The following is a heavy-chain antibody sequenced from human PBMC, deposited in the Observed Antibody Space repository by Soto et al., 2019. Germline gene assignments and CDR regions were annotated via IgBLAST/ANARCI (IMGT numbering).Heavy chain of an antibody. CDR3: ARVSHDSSAYYPDAFDI. V-gene: IGHV3-48*01. CDR2: ISSSSTI. CDR1: GFTFSSYS. J-gene: IGHJ3*02. Sequence: PGGSLRLSCAASGFTFSSYSMNWVRQAPGKGLEWVSYISSSSTIYYADSVKGRFTISRDSAKNSLYLQMNSLRAEDTAVYYCARVSHDSSAYYPDAFDIWGQGTMVTVSS. D-gene: IGHD3-22*01.